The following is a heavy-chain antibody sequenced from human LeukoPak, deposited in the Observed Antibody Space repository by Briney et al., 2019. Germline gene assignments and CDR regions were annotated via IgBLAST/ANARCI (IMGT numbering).Heavy chain of an antibody. V-gene: IGHV3-33*01. Sequence: GGSLRLSCAASGFTLSSYGMHWVRQAPGKGLEWVAVIWYDGSNKYYADSVKGRFTISRDNSKNTLYLQMNSLRAEDTAVYYCARGAGIVVVVAATQGGYYYYYGMDVWGQGTTVTVSS. CDR3: ARGAGIVVVVAATQGGYYYYYGMDV. D-gene: IGHD2-15*01. CDR2: IWYDGSNK. J-gene: IGHJ6*02. CDR1: GFTLSSYG.